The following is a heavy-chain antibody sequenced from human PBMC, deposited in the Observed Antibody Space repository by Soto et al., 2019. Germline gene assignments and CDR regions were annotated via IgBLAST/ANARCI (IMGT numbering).Heavy chain of an antibody. J-gene: IGHJ4*02. V-gene: IGHV4-34*01. D-gene: IGHD5-12*01. CDR2: INHSGST. CDR3: ARAWIRFRLNY. Sequence: PSETLSLTCAVYGGSFSGYYWSWIRQPPGKGLEWIGEINHSGSTNYNPSLKSRVTISVDTSKNQFSLKLSSVTAADTAVYYCARAWIRFRLNYCDQGTLVTVSS. CDR1: GGSFSGYY.